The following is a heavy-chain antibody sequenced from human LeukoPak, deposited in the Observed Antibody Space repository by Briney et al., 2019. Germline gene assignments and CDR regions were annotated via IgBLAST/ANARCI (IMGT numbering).Heavy chain of an antibody. Sequence: SETLSLTCTVSGGSISSYYWSWIRQPPGKGLEWIGYIYYSGSTNYNPSLKSRVTISVDTSKNQFSLKLSSVTAADTAVYYCARAGGAMVRGVIINNWFDPWGQGTLVTVSS. D-gene: IGHD3-10*01. J-gene: IGHJ5*02. V-gene: IGHV4-59*01. CDR1: GGSISSYY. CDR2: IYYSGST. CDR3: ARAGGAMVRGVIINNWFDP.